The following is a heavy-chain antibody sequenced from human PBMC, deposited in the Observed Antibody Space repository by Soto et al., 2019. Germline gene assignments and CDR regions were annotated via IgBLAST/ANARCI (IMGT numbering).Heavy chain of an antibody. J-gene: IGHJ4*02. V-gene: IGHV1-18*01. CDR3: ARAHVDIVATLVDY. Sequence: ASVKVSCKASGYTFTSYGISWVRQGPGQGLEWMGWISAYNGNTNYAQKLQGRVTMTTDTSTSTAYMELRSLRSDDTAVYYCARAHVDIVATLVDYWGQGTRVTVSS. D-gene: IGHD5-12*01. CDR2: ISAYNGNT. CDR1: GYTFTSYG.